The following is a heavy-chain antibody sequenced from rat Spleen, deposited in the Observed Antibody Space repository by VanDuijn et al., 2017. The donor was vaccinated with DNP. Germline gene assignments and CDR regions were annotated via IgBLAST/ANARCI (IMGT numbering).Heavy chain of an antibody. V-gene: IGHV3-1*01. J-gene: IGHJ4*01. CDR1: GYSITSNY. CDR2: ISYSGST. Sequence: EVQLQESGPGLLKPSQSLSLTCSVTGYSITSNYRWNWIRKFPGNKMEYIGHISYSGSTSYNPSLKSRISITRDTSKNQFFLQVNSVNTEDTATYYCARWPGYNPPYAMDAWGQGTSVTVSS. D-gene: IGHD1-4*01. CDR3: ARWPGYNPPYAMDA.